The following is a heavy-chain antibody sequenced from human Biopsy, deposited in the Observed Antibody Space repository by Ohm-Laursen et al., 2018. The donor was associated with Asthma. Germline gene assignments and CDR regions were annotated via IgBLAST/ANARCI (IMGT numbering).Heavy chain of an antibody. Sequence: AASVKASCKASGGTFGNYAISWVRQAPGLGLEWMGGISPVFGSTNIAQKFQGRVTISADIFTKTAYLEVSSLRSDDTAVYYCASPSRSREIVYYYYNMDIWGQGTTVTV. CDR2: ISPVFGST. J-gene: IGHJ6*02. V-gene: IGHV1-69*06. D-gene: IGHD5-12*01. CDR3: ASPSRSREIVYYYYNMDI. CDR1: GGTFGNYA.